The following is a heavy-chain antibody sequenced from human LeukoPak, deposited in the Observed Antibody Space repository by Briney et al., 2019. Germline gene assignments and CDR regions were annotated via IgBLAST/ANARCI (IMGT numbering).Heavy chain of an antibody. Sequence: SETLSLTCTVSGGSVSSGSFYWSWIRQPPGKGLECIGDIYYSGNINYSPSLKSRVTISVDRSKNQFSLKLSSVTAADTAVYYCARYSSGWYEGNFDYWGQGTLVTVSS. CDR2: IYYSGNI. J-gene: IGHJ4*02. CDR3: ARYSSGWYEGNFDY. CDR1: GGSVSSGSFY. V-gene: IGHV4-61*01. D-gene: IGHD6-19*01.